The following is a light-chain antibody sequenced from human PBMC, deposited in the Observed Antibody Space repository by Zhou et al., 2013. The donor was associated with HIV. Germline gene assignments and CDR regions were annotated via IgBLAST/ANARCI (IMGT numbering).Light chain of an antibody. CDR3: LQLNSLAWT. Sequence: IQMTQSPSIVSASLGVRVTITCRANETVGRSLAWYQQKRGKAPTLVIYDTSILDKGVPSRFAGSGSGTEFTLTISSLQPEDFATYYCLQLNSLAWTFGQGTKVDIK. J-gene: IGKJ1*01. CDR2: DTS. V-gene: IGKV1-5*01. CDR1: ETVGRS.